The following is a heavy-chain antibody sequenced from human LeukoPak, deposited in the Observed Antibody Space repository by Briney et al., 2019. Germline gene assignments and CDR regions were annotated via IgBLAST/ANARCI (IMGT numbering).Heavy chain of an antibody. CDR2: IIPIFGTA. CDR3: ASSGTWIQLWLLY. D-gene: IGHD5-18*01. V-gene: IGHV1-69*05. Sequence: SVKVSCKASGGTFSSYAISWVRQAPGQGLEWMGGIIPIFGTANYAQKFQGRVTMTTDTSTSTAYMELRSLRSDDTAVYYCASSGTWIQLWLLYWGQGTLVTVSS. CDR1: GGTFSSYA. J-gene: IGHJ4*02.